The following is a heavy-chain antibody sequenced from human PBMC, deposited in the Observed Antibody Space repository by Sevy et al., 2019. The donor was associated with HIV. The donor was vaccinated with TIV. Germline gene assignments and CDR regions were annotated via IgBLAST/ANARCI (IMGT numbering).Heavy chain of an antibody. J-gene: IGHJ4*02. V-gene: IGHV3-23*01. CDR2: VSGSGDSA. D-gene: IGHD6-19*01. CDR1: GFTFSSYA. CDR3: AKGASLEQWLLRPHYFDY. Sequence: GGSLRLSCAASGFTFSSYAMSWVRQAPGKGLEWVSDVSGSGDSAYYADSVKGRLTISRDNSKNTLYLQMNSLRADDTAVYYCAKGASLEQWLLRPHYFDYWGQGTLVTVSS.